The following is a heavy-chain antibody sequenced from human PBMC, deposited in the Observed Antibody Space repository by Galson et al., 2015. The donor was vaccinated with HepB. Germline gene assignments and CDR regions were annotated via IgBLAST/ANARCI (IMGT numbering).Heavy chain of an antibody. CDR3: VHDTVTTGFDY. V-gene: IGHV2-5*02. J-gene: IGHJ4*02. CDR1: GFSLSTTGVG. D-gene: IGHD4-17*01. CDR2: IYWDDNK. Sequence: PALVKPTQTLTLTCTFSGFSLSTTGVGVGWVRQPPGKALERLALIYWDDNKRYSPSLNSRLTVTKDTSKNQVVLTVTNMDPMDTGTYYCVHDTVTTGFDYWGQGTLVTVSS.